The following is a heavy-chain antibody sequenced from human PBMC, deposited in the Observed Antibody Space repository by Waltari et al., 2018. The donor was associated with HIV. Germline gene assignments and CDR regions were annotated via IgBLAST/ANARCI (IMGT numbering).Heavy chain of an antibody. V-gene: IGHV3-30-3*01. D-gene: IGHD3-22*01. Sequence: QVQLVESGGGVVQPGRSLRLSCAASGFTFNPYAMHWVRQAPGKGLGWVRVISWDGSNKPYADSVKGRCTISRDNSRNSLYLQMSSLRAEDTAVYYCGREGDYYDSSPFDYWGQGTLVTISS. CDR2: ISWDGSNK. CDR3: GREGDYYDSSPFDY. CDR1: GFTFNPYA. J-gene: IGHJ4*02.